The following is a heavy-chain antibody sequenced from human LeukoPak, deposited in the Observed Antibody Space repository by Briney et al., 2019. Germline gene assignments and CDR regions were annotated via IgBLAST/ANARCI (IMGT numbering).Heavy chain of an antibody. CDR3: ARWGYGGKVLEYYFDY. Sequence: SEALSLTCADYGGSLSRNYWRWIRQPPGKGLERQEDIKHAESTNYNPSLNSLLLISIDTYKNQFSLQLRPVTAADPPVEYCARWGYGGKVLEYYFDYWGQRTLVTVSS. CDR1: GGSLSRNY. D-gene: IGHD4-23*01. V-gene: IGHV4-34*01. J-gene: IGHJ4*02. CDR2: IKHAEST.